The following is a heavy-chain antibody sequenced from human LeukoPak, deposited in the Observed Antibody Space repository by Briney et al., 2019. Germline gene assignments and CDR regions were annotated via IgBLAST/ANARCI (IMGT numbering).Heavy chain of an antibody. V-gene: IGHV3-23*01. Sequence: GGSLRLSCAASGFTFSSYAMSWVRQAPGKGLEWVSAISGSGGSTYYADSVKGRFTISRDNSKNTLYLQMNSLRAEDTAVYYCAKDQGGYYDFWSGYYTFDYWGQGTLVTVSS. CDR2: ISGSGGST. J-gene: IGHJ4*02. CDR3: AKDQGGYYDFWSGYYTFDY. D-gene: IGHD3-3*01. CDR1: GFTFSSYA.